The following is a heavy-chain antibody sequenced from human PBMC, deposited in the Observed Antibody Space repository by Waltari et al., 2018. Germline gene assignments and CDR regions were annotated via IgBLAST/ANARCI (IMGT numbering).Heavy chain of an antibody. CDR2: IYPAGST. CDR3: ATARDEDTAMVFFDH. V-gene: IGHV3-66*02. CDR1: GFTVSTTH. Sequence: DVQLVESGGAFVHPGGSLRLSCAASGFTVSTTHMSWVRQAPGKGLEWVSIIYPAGSTFDADSVVGRFTISRDISQNTLHLQMRNLRPEDTAIYYCATARDEDTAMVFFDHWGQGTQVSVSS. J-gene: IGHJ4*02. D-gene: IGHD5-18*01.